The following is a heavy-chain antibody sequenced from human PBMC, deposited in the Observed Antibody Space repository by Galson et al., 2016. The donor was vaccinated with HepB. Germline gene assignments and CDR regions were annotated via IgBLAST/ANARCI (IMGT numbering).Heavy chain of an antibody. CDR1: GGTFSSYA. CDR2: IIPVLGTP. V-gene: IGHV1-69*13. CDR3: ARPRESEIVVEPATTRGDYYYGTDV. J-gene: IGHJ6*02. Sequence: SVKVSCKASGGTFSSYAFNWVRQAPGQGLEWMGGIIPVLGTPKYAQKFQGRLTITADESTSTAYMVMGSLRSEDTAVYYCARPRESEIVVEPATTRGDYYYGTDVWGQGTTVTVSS. D-gene: IGHD2-2*01.